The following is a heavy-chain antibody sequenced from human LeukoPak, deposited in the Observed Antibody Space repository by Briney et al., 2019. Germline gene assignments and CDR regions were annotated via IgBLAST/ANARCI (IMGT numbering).Heavy chain of an antibody. CDR1: GFIFSSYW. J-gene: IGHJ4*02. D-gene: IGHD6-19*01. V-gene: IGHV3-7*01. CDR2: IKQDGSEK. CDR3: ASLSGAVAGRDPFDY. Sequence: GGSLRLSCAASGFIFSSYWMSWVRQAPGKGLEWVANIKQDGSEKYYVDSVKGRFIISRDNAKNSLYLQMNSLRAEDTAVYYCASLSGAVAGRDPFDYWGQGTLVTVSS.